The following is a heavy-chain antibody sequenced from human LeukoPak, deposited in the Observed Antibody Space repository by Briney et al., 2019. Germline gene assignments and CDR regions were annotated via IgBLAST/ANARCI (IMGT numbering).Heavy chain of an antibody. CDR3: ATIAYYGSGSPYYFDY. J-gene: IGHJ4*02. D-gene: IGHD3-10*01. CDR2: INPSGGST. V-gene: IGHV1-46*01. Sequence: ASVKVSCKASGYTFTSYYMHWVRQAPGQGLEWMGIINPSGGSTSYAQKFQGRVTMTEDTSTDTAYMELSSLRSEDTAVYYCATIAYYGSGSPYYFDYWGQGTLVTVSS. CDR1: GYTFTSYY.